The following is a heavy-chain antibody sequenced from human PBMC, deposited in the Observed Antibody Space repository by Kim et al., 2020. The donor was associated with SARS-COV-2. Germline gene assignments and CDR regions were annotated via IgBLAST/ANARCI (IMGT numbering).Heavy chain of an antibody. D-gene: IGHD1-26*01. CDR3: ARHLRSGRSKYFDI. Sequence: NHSRKSRVTTSADTSKNQFSRKRSSVTAADTAVYYCARHLRSGRSKYFDIWGRGTMVTVS. V-gene: IGHV4-59*08. J-gene: IGHJ2*01.